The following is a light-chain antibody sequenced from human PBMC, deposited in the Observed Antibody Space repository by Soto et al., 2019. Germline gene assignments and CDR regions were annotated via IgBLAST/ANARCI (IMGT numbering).Light chain of an antibody. J-gene: IGKJ2*01. CDR3: QQYNRYGT. CDR2: DGT. CDR1: QSIGSS. V-gene: IGKV1-5*01. Sequence: DIQMTQSPSTLSASVGDRVTITCRASQSIGSSLAWYQQKPGKGPKLMIYDGTTLESGVPSRFSGRGFGTEFDLTISSLHPDDFATYYSQQYNRYGTFGQGTKLEIK.